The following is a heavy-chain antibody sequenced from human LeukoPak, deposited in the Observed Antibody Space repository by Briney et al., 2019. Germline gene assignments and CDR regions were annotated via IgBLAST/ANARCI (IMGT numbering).Heavy chain of an antibody. CDR1: GFTFSTYG. CDR3: AKEFNRGLPDY. D-gene: IGHD2-21*01. Sequence: GRSLRLSCAASGFTFSTYGMHWVRQTPGKGLEWVAVISYDGSNEYYADSVKGRFTISRDNSKNTLYLQMSSLRAEDTAVYYCAKEFNRGLPDYWGQGTLVTVPS. CDR2: ISYDGSNE. V-gene: IGHV3-30*18. J-gene: IGHJ4*02.